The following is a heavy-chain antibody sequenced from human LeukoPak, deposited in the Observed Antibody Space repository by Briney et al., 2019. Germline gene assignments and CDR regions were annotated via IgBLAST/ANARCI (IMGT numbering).Heavy chain of an antibody. CDR3: AKAPAISANYYFDY. V-gene: IGHV3-23*01. J-gene: IGHJ4*02. CDR2: ISGSRGNT. D-gene: IGHD5-12*01. CDR1: GFTFSSYA. Sequence: GGSLRLSCAASGFTFSSYAMSWVRQAPGKGLEWVSTISGSRGNTYYADSVKGRFTISRDNSNNTLFLQMNSLRAEDTAVYYCAKAPAISANYYFDYWGQGTLFTVSS.